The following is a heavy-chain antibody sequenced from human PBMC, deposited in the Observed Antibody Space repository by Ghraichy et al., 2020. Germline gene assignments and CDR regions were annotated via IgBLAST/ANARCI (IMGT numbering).Heavy chain of an antibody. CDR2: IYYSGST. V-gene: IGHV4-59*01. CDR3: ARRNSRRTYYDFWSGYTDYYYYYYMDV. Sequence: SETLSLTCTVSGGSISSYYWSWIRQPPGKGLEWIGYIYYSGSTNYNPSLKSRVTISVDTSENQFSLKLSSVTAADTAVYYCARRNSRRTYYDFWSGYTDYYYYYYMDVWGKGTTVTVSS. D-gene: IGHD3-3*01. CDR1: GGSISSYY. J-gene: IGHJ6*03.